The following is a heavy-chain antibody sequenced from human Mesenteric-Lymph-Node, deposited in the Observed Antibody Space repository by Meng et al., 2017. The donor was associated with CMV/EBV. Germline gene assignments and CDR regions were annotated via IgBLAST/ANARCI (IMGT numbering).Heavy chain of an antibody. D-gene: IGHD2-2*01. CDR3: LRCITASCYDY. CDR1: GFTFSSYA. V-gene: IGHV3-30-3*01. Sequence: GESLKISCAASGFTFSSYAMHWVRQAPGKGLEWVAVISYDGSNKYYADSVKGRFTISRDNSKNTLYLQMNSLRAEDTAVYYCLRCITASCYDYWGQGTLVTVSS. CDR2: ISYDGSNK. J-gene: IGHJ4*02.